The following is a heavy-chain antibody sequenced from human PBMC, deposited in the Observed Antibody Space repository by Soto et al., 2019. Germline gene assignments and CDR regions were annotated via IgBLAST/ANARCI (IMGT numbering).Heavy chain of an antibody. CDR1: GGFISSSSYF. J-gene: IGHJ5*02. CDR2: IDYTGTT. V-gene: IGHV4-39*02. Sequence: SSETLSLTCTISGGFISSSSYFWAWIRQSPGKGLEWIGSIDYTGTTYNNPSLKSRVTMSVDTSKNHFSLKVDSVTAADTALYYCCRRAPEGFDPWGQGTLVT. CDR3: CRRAPEGFDP.